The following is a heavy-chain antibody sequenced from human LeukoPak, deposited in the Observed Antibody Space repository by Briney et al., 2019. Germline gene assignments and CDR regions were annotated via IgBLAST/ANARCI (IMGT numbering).Heavy chain of an antibody. Sequence: GGSLRLSCTASGFTFGDYAMSWVRQAPGKGLEWVGFIRSKAYGGTTEYAASVKGRFTISRDDSKSIAYLQMNSLKTEDTAVYYCTAPRSGYDWVADYWGQGTLVTVSS. CDR2: IRSKAYGGTT. CDR1: GFTFGDYA. CDR3: TAPRSGYDWVADY. J-gene: IGHJ4*02. V-gene: IGHV3-49*04. D-gene: IGHD5-12*01.